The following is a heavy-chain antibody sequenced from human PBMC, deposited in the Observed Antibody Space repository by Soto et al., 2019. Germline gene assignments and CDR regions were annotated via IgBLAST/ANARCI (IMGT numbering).Heavy chain of an antibody. D-gene: IGHD3-3*01. CDR1: GFTFSSYA. V-gene: IGHV3-23*01. J-gene: IGHJ4*02. Sequence: EVQLLESGGGLVQPGGSLRLSCAASGFTFSSYAMSWVRQAPGKGLEWVSAISGSGCSTYYADSVKGRFTISRDNSKNTLYLQMNSLRAEDTAVYYCAKVTYYDFWSGYTAFDYWGQGTLVTVSS. CDR2: ISGSGCST. CDR3: AKVTYYDFWSGYTAFDY.